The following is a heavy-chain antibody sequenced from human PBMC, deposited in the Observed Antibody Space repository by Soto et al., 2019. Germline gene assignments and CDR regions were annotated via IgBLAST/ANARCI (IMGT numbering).Heavy chain of an antibody. CDR3: ARELQSSRVVITEENWFDP. CDR1: GGTFSSYT. Sequence: QAQLVQSGAEVKKPGSSVKVSCKASGGTFSSYTISWVRQAPGQGLEWMGRIIPILGIANYAQKFQGRVTITADKYTSTAYMELSSLRSEDTAVYYCARELQSSRVVITEENWFDPWGQRTLVTVSS. D-gene: IGHD3-22*01. V-gene: IGHV1-69*08. J-gene: IGHJ5*02. CDR2: IIPILGIA.